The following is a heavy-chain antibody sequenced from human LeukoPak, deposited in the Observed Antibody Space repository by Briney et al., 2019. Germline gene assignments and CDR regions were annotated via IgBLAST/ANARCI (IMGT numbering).Heavy chain of an antibody. CDR3: ARQDTVTDEFEY. D-gene: IGHD4-17*01. V-gene: IGHV4-4*07. CDR1: GGSISSYY. J-gene: IGHJ4*02. CDR2: IYTSGST. Sequence: PSETLSLTCTVSGGSISSYYWSWIRQPAGKGLELVGRIYTSGSTNYNPSLKSRATISVDTSKNQFSLRLSSVTAADTAVYYCARQDTVTDEFEYCGEGALVTASS.